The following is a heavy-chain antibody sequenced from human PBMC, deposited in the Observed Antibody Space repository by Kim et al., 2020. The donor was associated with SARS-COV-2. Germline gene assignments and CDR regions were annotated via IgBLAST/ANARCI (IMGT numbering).Heavy chain of an antibody. CDR2: IYYSGST. D-gene: IGHD3-22*01. CDR3: ARDFQDSSGYYPWAY. V-gene: IGHV4-39*02. CDR1: GGSISSSSYY. J-gene: IGHJ4*02. Sequence: SETLSLTCTVSGGSISSSSYYWGWIRQPPGKGLEWIGSIYYSGSTYYNPSLKSRVTISVDTSKNQFSLKLSSVTAADTAVYYCARDFQDSSGYYPWAYWGQGTLVTVSS.